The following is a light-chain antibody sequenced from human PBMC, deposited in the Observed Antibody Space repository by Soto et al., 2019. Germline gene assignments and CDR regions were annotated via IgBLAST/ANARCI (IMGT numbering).Light chain of an antibody. CDR1: QRVSSD. J-gene: IGKJ1*01. CDR2: GAS. Sequence: EIVLTQSPATLSLSPGERVTLSCRASQRVSSDVAWYQQKPGQAPRLLIYGASTRATGIPARFSGSGSGTEFTLTINSLQSEDFGLYYCQQYNKWPWTFGQGTKVDI. CDR3: QQYNKWPWT. V-gene: IGKV3-15*01.